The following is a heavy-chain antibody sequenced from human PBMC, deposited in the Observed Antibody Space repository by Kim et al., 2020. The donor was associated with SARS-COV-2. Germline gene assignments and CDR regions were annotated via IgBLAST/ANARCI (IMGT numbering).Heavy chain of an antibody. CDR2: IKSKTDGGTT. D-gene: IGHD3-22*01. CDR1: GFTFSNAW. J-gene: IGHJ4*02. Sequence: GGSLRLSCAASGFTFSNAWMSWVRQAPGKGLEWVGRIKSKTDGGTTDYAAPVKGRFTISRDDSKNTLYLQINSLKTEDTAVYYCTADYYDSSGYYDYWGQGTLVTVSS. CDR3: TADYYDSSGYYDY. V-gene: IGHV3-15*01.